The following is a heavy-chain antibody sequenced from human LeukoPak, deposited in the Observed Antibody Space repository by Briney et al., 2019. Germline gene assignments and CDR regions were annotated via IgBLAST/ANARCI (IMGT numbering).Heavy chain of an antibody. V-gene: IGHV1-69*01. CDR2: ISPIFGTA. CDR3: ARVGCGGDCSRGPFDY. D-gene: IGHD2-21*02. Sequence: GSSLKVSCKASGGTFSSYAISWVRQAPGQGLEWMGGISPIFGTANYAQKFQGRVTITADESTSTAYMELSSLRSEDTAVYYCARVGCGGDCSRGPFDYWGQGTLVTVSS. J-gene: IGHJ4*02. CDR1: GGTFSSYA.